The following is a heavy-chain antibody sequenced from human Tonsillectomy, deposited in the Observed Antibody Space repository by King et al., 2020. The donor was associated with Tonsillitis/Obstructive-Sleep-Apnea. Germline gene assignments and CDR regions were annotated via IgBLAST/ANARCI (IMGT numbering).Heavy chain of an antibody. CDR2: IYSSGPT. Sequence: VQLVESGGGLMQPGGSLRLSCAASGFTVSSTYMSWVRQAPGKGLEWVSVIYSSGPTYYADFVKGRITISRDNSKNTLSLQMNNLRAEATAIYFCARGNYYCSGNYYKGGWLDPWGQGTLVTVSS. CDR1: GFTVSSTY. D-gene: IGHD3-10*01. CDR3: ARGNYYCSGNYYKGGWLDP. J-gene: IGHJ5*02. V-gene: IGHV3-53*01.